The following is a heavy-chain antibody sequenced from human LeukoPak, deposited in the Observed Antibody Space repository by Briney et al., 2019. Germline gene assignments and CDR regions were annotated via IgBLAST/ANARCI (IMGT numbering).Heavy chain of an antibody. CDR1: GFTFSSYA. CDR3: AAVSSKDAFDI. J-gene: IGHJ3*02. Sequence: GGSLRLFCAASGFTFSSYAMHWVRQAPGKGLEWVAVISYDGSNKYYADSVKGRFTISRDNSKNTLYLQMNSLRAEDTAVYYCAAVSSKDAFDIWGQGTMVTVSS. V-gene: IGHV3-30-3*01. D-gene: IGHD2-2*01. CDR2: ISYDGSNK.